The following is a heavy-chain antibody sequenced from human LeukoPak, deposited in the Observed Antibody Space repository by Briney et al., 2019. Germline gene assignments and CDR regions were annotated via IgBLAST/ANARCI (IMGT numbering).Heavy chain of an antibody. D-gene: IGHD1-1*01. CDR2: IIPILGIA. J-gene: IGHJ3*02. Sequence: GASVKVSCKASGGTFSSYAISWVRQAPGQGLEWMGRIIPILGIANYAQKFQGRVTITADKSTSTAYMELSSLRSEDTAVYYCARPSGTTGAFDIWGQGTMVTVSS. CDR1: GGTFSSYA. V-gene: IGHV1-69*04. CDR3: ARPSGTTGAFDI.